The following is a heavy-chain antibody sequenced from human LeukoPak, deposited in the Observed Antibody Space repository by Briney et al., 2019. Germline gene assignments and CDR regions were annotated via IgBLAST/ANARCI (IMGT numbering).Heavy chain of an antibody. CDR2: IIPIFGTA. Sequence: GASVKVSCKASGGTFSSYAISWVRQAPGQGLEWMGGIIPIFGTANYAQKFQGRVTITADESTSTAYMELSSLRSEDTAVYYCARDKYDFWSGSFDYWGQGTLVTVSS. CDR1: GGTFSSYA. J-gene: IGHJ4*02. V-gene: IGHV1-69*13. D-gene: IGHD3-3*01. CDR3: ARDKYDFWSGSFDY.